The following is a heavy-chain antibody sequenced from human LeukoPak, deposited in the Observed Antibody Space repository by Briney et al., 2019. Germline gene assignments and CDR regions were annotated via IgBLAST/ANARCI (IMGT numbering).Heavy chain of an antibody. Sequence: PGGSLRLSCAASGFTFSSYGMHWVRQAPGKGLEWVAFIRYDGSNKYYADSVKGRFTISRDNSKNTLYLQMNSLRAEDTAVYYCAKDRGELSYFDYWGQGTLVTVSS. V-gene: IGHV3-30*02. D-gene: IGHD3-16*02. J-gene: IGHJ4*02. CDR3: AKDRGELSYFDY. CDR1: GFTFSSYG. CDR2: IRYDGSNK.